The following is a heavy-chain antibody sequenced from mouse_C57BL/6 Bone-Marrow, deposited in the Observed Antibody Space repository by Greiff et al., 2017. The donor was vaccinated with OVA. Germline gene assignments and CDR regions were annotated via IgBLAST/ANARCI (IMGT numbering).Heavy chain of an antibody. CDR3: ARDGNYRVYFDY. Sequence: QVQLQQPGAELVKPGASVKMSCKASGYTFTSYWITWVKQRPGQGLEWIGEIDPSDSYTNYNQKFKGKATLTVDTSSSTAYMQLSSLTSEDSAVYYCARDGNYRVYFDYWGQGTTLTVSS. CDR2: IDPSDSYT. J-gene: IGHJ2*01. V-gene: IGHV1-69*02. CDR1: GYTFTSYW. D-gene: IGHD2-1*01.